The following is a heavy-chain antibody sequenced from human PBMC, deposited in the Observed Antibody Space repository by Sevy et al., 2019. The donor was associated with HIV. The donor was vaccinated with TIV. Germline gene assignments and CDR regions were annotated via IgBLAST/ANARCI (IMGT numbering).Heavy chain of an antibody. V-gene: IGHV3-49*03. CDR2: IRSKAYGGTT. CDR3: TRDTYYDFWSGYPGVGAFDI. CDR1: GFTFGDYA. J-gene: IGHJ3*02. D-gene: IGHD3-3*01. Sequence: SLRLSCTASGFTFGDYAMSWFRQAPGKGLEWVGFIRSKAYGGTTEYAASVKGRFTISRDDSKSIAYLQMNSLKTEDTAVYYCTRDTYYDFWSGYPGVGAFDIWGQGTMVTVSS.